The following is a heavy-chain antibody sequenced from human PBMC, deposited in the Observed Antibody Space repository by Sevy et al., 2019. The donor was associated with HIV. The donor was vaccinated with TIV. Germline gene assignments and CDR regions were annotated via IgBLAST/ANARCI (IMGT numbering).Heavy chain of an antibody. Sequence: GGSLRLSCAASGFTFSSYWMSWVRQAPGKGLEWVANIKQDGSEKYYVDSVKGRFTISRDNAKNSLYLQMNSLRAEDTAVYYCARDEGGRNDYGDYPRGYYYMDVWGIGTTVTVSS. D-gene: IGHD4-17*01. V-gene: IGHV3-7*01. J-gene: IGHJ6*03. CDR2: IKQDGSEK. CDR1: GFTFSSYW. CDR3: ARDEGGRNDYGDYPRGYYYMDV.